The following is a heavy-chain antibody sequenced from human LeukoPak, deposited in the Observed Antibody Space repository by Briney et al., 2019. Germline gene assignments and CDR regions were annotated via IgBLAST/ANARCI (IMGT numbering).Heavy chain of an antibody. J-gene: IGHJ3*02. CDR3: AREYDRDGPSSDAFDI. V-gene: IGHV4-39*07. CDR1: GGSISSSSSY. Sequence: PSETLSLTCTVSGGSISSSSSYWGWIRQPPGKGPEWIGSIYYGGSTYYNPSLKSRVTISVDTSKNQFSLKLSSVTAADTAVYYCAREYDRDGPSSDAFDIWGQGTMVTVSS. D-gene: IGHD5-24*01. CDR2: IYYGGST.